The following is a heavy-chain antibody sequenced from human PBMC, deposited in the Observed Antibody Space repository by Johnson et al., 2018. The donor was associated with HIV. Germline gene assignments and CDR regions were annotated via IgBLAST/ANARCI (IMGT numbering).Heavy chain of an antibody. CDR2: IKQDGSEK. V-gene: IGHV3-7*01. J-gene: IGHJ3*02. CDR1: GFTFSAYY. D-gene: IGHD6-13*01. Sequence: VQLVESGGGLVKPGGSLRLSCVTSGFTFSAYYMSWIRQAPGKGLEWVANIKQDGSEKYYVDSVKGRFTISRDNAKNSLYLQMNSLRAEDTAVYYCATKRVAAADPDDAFDIWGQGTMVTVSS. CDR3: ATKRVAAADPDDAFDI.